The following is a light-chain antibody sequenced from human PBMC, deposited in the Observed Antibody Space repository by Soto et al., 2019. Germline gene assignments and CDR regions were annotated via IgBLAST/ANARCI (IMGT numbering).Light chain of an antibody. CDR3: QQFNSYWWT. J-gene: IGKJ1*01. CDR2: KAS. Sequence: DIQMTQSPSTLSASVGERVTITCRASQSVSHFLAWYQQKPGKAPKLLIYKASTLESGVRARFSGSGSGTEFTLTISSLQPDDFGTYYCQQFNSYWWTFGQGTKLEIK. V-gene: IGKV1-5*03. CDR1: QSVSHF.